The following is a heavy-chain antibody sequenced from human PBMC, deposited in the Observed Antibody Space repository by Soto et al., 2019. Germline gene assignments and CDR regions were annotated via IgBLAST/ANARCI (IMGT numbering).Heavy chain of an antibody. V-gene: IGHV3-11*06. D-gene: IGHD2-21*01. Sequence: GGSLRLSCRPSGLPFSAYYMSWIRQAPGKGLEWLSHISPKSTYRNYADSVKGRFTISRDNTKSSLFLQMNSLGVEDTAVYYCVRGGGGGLFEHWGQGVLVTSPQ. CDR2: ISPKSTYR. J-gene: IGHJ4*02. CDR1: GLPFSAYY. CDR3: VRGGGGGLFEH.